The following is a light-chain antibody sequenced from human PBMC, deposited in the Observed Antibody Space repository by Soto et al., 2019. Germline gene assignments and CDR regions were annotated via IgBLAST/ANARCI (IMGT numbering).Light chain of an antibody. V-gene: IGKV1-5*03. CDR2: KAS. Sequence: DIQMTQSPSTLSGSVGDRVTITCRASQSISSWLAWYQQKPGKAPKLLIYKASSLESGVPSRFSGSGSRTEFTLTTSSLQPDDFATYYCQQYNSYSTFGQGTKVDIK. CDR1: QSISSW. J-gene: IGKJ1*01. CDR3: QQYNSYST.